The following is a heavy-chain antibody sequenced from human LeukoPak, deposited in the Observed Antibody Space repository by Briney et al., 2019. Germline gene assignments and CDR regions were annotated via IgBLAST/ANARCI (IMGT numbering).Heavy chain of an antibody. J-gene: IGHJ3*02. Sequence: PGGSLRLSCASSGFNFSNYNMYRVRQAPGKGLEWVSSIHSSSGSIYYADSLKGRFTISRDNAKNSLYLQMNSLRAEDTAVYYCARDLAWAAFDSWGQGTMVTVSS. CDR2: IHSSSGSI. D-gene: IGHD7-27*01. CDR3: ARDLAWAAFDS. CDR1: GFNFSNYN. V-gene: IGHV3-21*01.